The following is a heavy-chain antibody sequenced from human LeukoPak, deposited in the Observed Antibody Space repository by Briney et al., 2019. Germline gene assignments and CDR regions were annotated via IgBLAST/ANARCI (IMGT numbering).Heavy chain of an antibody. J-gene: IGHJ3*02. Sequence: PTETLSLTCTVSGGSISSYYWSWIRQPPGKGLEWIGYIYYRGSTNYNPSLKSRVTISVDTSKNQFSLKLSSVTAADTAVYYCARFGRYCSGGSCYSDAFDIWGQGTMVTVSS. V-gene: IGHV4-59*08. CDR2: IYYRGST. CDR1: GGSISSYY. CDR3: ARFGRYCSGGSCYSDAFDI. D-gene: IGHD2-15*01.